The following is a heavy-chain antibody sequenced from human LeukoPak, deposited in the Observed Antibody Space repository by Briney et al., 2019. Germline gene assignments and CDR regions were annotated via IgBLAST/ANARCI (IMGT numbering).Heavy chain of an antibody. CDR1: GFTFSSYS. D-gene: IGHD5-18*01. J-gene: IGHJ4*02. V-gene: IGHV3-21*01. CDR2: ISSSSSYI. Sequence: PGGSLRLSCAASGFTFSSYSMNWVRQAPGKGPEWVSSISSSSSYIYYADSVKGRFTISRDNAKNSLYLQMNSLRAEDTAVYYCAREVLGYSYTFDYWGQGTLVTVSS. CDR3: AREVLGYSYTFDY.